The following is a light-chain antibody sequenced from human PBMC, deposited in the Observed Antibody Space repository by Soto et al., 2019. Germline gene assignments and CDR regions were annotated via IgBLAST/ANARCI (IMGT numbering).Light chain of an antibody. CDR2: GAS. Sequence: EIVLTQSPGTLSLSPGDRATLSCRASQSVSSSYLAWYQQKPGQAPRRLIFGASSRATGIPARFSGSGYGTDFTLPISRLEPEDLAVYYCQQYGSAPRTFGGGTNVESK. CDR3: QQYGSAPRT. J-gene: IGKJ4*01. V-gene: IGKV3-20*01. CDR1: QSVSSSY.